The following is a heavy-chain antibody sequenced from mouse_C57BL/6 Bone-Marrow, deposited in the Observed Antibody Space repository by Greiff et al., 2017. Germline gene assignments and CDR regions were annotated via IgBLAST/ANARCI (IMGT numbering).Heavy chain of an antibody. CDR3: ASPTGTGYAMDY. CDR2: ISSGSSTI. D-gene: IGHD4-1*02. CDR1: GFTFSDYG. V-gene: IGHV5-17*01. Sequence: EVHLVESGGGLVKPGGSLKLSCAASGFTFSDYGMHWVRQAPEKGLEWVAYISSGSSTIYYADTVKGRFTISRDNAKNTLFLQMTSLRSEDTAMYYCASPTGTGYAMDYWGQGTSVTVSS. J-gene: IGHJ4*01.